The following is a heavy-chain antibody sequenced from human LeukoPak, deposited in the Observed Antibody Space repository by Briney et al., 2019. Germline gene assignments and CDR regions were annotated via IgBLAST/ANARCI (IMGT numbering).Heavy chain of an antibody. Sequence: GGSLRLSCAASGFTFSGYIMSWVRQAPGKGLEWVAFIGTSGNIIYYADSVKGRFTVSRDNAKNSLYLQMNSLRAEDTAVYYCARDQWLDYWGQGTLVTVSS. CDR3: ARDQWLDY. CDR1: GFTFSGYI. D-gene: IGHD2-8*01. V-gene: IGHV3-48*01. J-gene: IGHJ4*02. CDR2: IGTSGNII.